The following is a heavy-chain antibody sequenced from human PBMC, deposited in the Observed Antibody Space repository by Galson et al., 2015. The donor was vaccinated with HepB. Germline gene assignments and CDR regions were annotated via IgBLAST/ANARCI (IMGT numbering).Heavy chain of an antibody. V-gene: IGHV3-30*18. CDR2: ISYDENSK. CDR3: AKISGYCGRTSCYDRYSSSWYEGTYYYYMDV. Sequence: SLRLSCAASGFTFSNYGMHWVRQAPGKGLEWVAVISYDENSKYYGDSVKGRFTISRDNSKNTLYLQMNSLRAEDTAVYYCAKISGYCGRTSCYDRYSSSWYEGTYYYYMDVWGKGTTVTVSS. D-gene: IGHD2-2*01. J-gene: IGHJ6*03. CDR1: GFTFSNYG.